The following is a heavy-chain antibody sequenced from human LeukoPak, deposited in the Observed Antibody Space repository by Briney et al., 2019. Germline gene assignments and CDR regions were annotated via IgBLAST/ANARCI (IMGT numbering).Heavy chain of an antibody. CDR1: GGTFSSYA. J-gene: IGHJ4*02. D-gene: IGHD2-21*02. Sequence: SVKVSCKASGGTFSSYAISWVRQAPGQGREWMGRIIPIFGTANYAQKCQGRVTITTDESTSTAYMELSSLRSEDTAVYYCARASVPPYCGGDCCLDYWGQGTLVTVSS. CDR3: ARASVPPYCGGDCCLDY. V-gene: IGHV1-69*05. CDR2: IIPIFGTA.